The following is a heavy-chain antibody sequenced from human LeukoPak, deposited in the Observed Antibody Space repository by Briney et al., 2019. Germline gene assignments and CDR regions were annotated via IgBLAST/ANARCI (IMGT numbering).Heavy chain of an antibody. J-gene: IGHJ2*01. CDR2: IYSSGST. D-gene: IGHD6-19*01. CDR1: GGSISSKY. Sequence: SETLSLTCTVSGGSISSKYWSWIRQPAGKGLEWIGRIYSSGSTNYNPSLKSRVTMSVDTSKNQFSLKLRSVTAADTAVYYCARDNEWLVQSAYWYFDLWGRGTLVTVSS. CDR3: ARDNEWLVQSAYWYFDL. V-gene: IGHV4-4*07.